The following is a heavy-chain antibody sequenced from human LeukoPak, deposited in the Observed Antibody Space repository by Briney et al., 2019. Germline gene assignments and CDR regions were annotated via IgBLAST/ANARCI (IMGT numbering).Heavy chain of an antibody. CDR2: IYSGGST. D-gene: IGHD3-10*01. J-gene: IGHJ4*02. CDR3: AKDPPNTYYYGSGSLEY. Sequence: GGSLRLSCAASGFTVSSNYMSWVRQAPGKGLEWVSVIYSGGSTYYADSVKGRFTISRDNSKNTLYLQMNSLRAEDTAVYYCAKDPPNTYYYGSGSLEYWGQGTLVTVSS. CDR1: GFTVSSNY. V-gene: IGHV3-53*01.